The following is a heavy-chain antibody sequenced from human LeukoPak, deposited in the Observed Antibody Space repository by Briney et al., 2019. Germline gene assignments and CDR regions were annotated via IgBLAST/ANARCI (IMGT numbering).Heavy chain of an antibody. Sequence: GGSLRLSCAASGFTVSSYGMHWVRQAPGKGLEWVAVIWYDGSNKYYADSVKGRFTISRDNSKNTLYLQMNSLRAEDTAVYYCARETAYYDFWSGSQDYYYYGMDVWGQGTTVTVSS. CDR2: IWYDGSNK. CDR3: ARETAYYDFWSGSQDYYYYGMDV. J-gene: IGHJ6*02. CDR1: GFTVSSYG. D-gene: IGHD3-3*01. V-gene: IGHV3-33*01.